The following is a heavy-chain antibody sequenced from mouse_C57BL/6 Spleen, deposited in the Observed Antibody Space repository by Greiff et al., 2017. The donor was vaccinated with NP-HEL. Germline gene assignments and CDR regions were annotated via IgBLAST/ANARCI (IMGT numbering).Heavy chain of an antibody. V-gene: IGHV1-64*01. J-gene: IGHJ4*01. CDR2: IHPNSGST. CDR1: GYTFTSYW. D-gene: IGHD1-3*01. Sequence: VQLQQPGAELVKPGASVKLSCKASGYTFTSYWMHWVKQRPGQGLAWIGMIHPNSGSTNYNEKFKSKATLTVDKSSSTAYMQLSSLTSEDSAVYYCASTSSYAMDYWGQGTSVTVSS. CDR3: ASTSSYAMDY.